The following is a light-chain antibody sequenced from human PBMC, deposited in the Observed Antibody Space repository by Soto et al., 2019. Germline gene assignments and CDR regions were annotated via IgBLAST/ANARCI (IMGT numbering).Light chain of an antibody. V-gene: IGKV3-20*01. CDR2: GAS. CDR3: QQYGSSPPYT. Sequence: IVFTQSPGTLSLSPGEKATLSCRASQSVSRNYLAWYQQKPGQAPRLLIYGASSRATGIPERFSGSGSGTDFTLIISRLEPEDFAVYFCQQYGSSPPYTFGQGTKVDIK. CDR1: QSVSRNY. J-gene: IGKJ2*01.